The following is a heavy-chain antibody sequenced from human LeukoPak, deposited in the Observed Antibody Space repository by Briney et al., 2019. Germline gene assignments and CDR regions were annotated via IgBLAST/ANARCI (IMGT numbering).Heavy chain of an antibody. CDR2: IIPIFGTA. J-gene: IGHJ4*02. V-gene: IGHV1-69*13. CDR1: GGTFSIYA. Sequence: GASVNVSCKASGGTFSIYAISWVRQAPGQGLEWMGGIIPIFGTANYAQKFQGRVTITADESTSTAYMELSSLRSEDTAVYYCHVAYDTYYFDYWGQGTLVTVSS. CDR3: HVAYDTYYFDY. D-gene: IGHD2-8*02.